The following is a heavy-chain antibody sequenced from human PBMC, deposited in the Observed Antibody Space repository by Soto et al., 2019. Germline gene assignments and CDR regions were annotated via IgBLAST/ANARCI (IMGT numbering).Heavy chain of an antibody. J-gene: IGHJ6*03. Sequence: SETLSLTCTVSGGSISSYYWSWIRQPPGKGLEWIGYIYYSGSTNYNPSLKSRVTISVDTSKNQFSLKLSSVTAADTAVYYCARGYCSGGSCYWKGYYYYYYMDVWGKGTTVTVSS. CDR1: GGSISSYY. CDR3: ARGYCSGGSCYWKGYYYYYYMDV. CDR2: IYYSGST. D-gene: IGHD2-15*01. V-gene: IGHV4-59*01.